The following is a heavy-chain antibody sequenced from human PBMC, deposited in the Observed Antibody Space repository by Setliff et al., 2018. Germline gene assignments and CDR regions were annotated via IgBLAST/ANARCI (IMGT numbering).Heavy chain of an antibody. J-gene: IGHJ5*02. D-gene: IGHD3-22*01. V-gene: IGHV1-8*02. CDR1: GYTFTSYD. Sequence: ASVKVSCKASGYTFTSYDINWVRQATGQGLEWMGWMNPNSGNTGYAQKFQGRVTMTRNTSISTAYMELSSLRSEDTAVYYCARNYYDSSGYEFPGWFDPWGRGTLVTVSS. CDR2: MNPNSGNT. CDR3: ARNYYDSSGYEFPGWFDP.